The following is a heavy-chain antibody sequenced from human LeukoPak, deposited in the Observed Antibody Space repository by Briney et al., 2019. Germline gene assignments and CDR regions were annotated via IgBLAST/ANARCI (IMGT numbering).Heavy chain of an antibody. CDR3: AKVGAYCGGDCSAHFDY. CDR2: ISYDGSNK. J-gene: IGHJ4*02. Sequence: GGSLRLSCAASGFTFSSYGMHWVRQAPGKGLEWVAVISYDGSNKYYADSVKGRFTISRDNSKNTLYLQMNSLRAEDTAVYYCAKVGAYCGGDCSAHFDYWGQGTLVTVSS. CDR1: GFTFSSYG. V-gene: IGHV3-30*18. D-gene: IGHD2-21*02.